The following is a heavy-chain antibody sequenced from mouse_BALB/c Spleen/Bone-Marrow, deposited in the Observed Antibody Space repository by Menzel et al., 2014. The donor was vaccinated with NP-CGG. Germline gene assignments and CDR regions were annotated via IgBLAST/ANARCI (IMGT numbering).Heavy chain of an antibody. J-gene: IGHJ2*01. V-gene: IGHV14-3*02. CDR1: GFNIEDSY. CDR3: ARNYGSSRDY. Sequence: VQLQQSGAEIVKPGASVKSSCTTSGFNIEDSYIYWMKQRPEQGLEWIGRIDPANGNTKYDPKFQGKATITVDTSSATAYLQLSSLTSEDTAVYYCARNYGSSRDYWGQGTTLTVSS. CDR2: IDPANGNT. D-gene: IGHD1-1*01.